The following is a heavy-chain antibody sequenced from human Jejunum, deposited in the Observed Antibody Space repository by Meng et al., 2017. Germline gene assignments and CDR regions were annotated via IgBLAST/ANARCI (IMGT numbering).Heavy chain of an antibody. CDR1: GYSSSGPY. D-gene: IGHD4/OR15-4a*01. J-gene: IGHJ5*02. CDR2: VYDNGNT. Sequence: SETLSLTCPVSGYSSSGPYWNWIRQPPGKGLEWVGCVYDNGNTNYNPSLKSRATMSLDTSKNQFSLRLSSVTAEDTAVYYCARRAVGARGWIDPWGQGTLVTVSS. V-gene: IGHV4-59*11. CDR3: ARRAVGARGWIDP.